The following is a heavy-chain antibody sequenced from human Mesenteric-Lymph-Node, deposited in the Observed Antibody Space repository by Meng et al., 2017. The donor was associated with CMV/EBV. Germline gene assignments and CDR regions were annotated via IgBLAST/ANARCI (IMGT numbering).Heavy chain of an antibody. CDR2: IYYSGST. CDR1: GCSISSSSYY. D-gene: IGHD3-10*01. J-gene: IGHJ5*02. V-gene: IGHV4-39*01. Sequence: QLQLQESGPGLVKPSETLSLTCTLSGCSISSSSYYWGWIRQPPGKGLEWIGSIYYSGSTYYNPSLKSRVTISVDTSKNQFSLKLSSVTAADTAVYYCARPHYYGSGSSPWFDPWGQGTLVTVSS. CDR3: ARPHYYGSGSSPWFDP.